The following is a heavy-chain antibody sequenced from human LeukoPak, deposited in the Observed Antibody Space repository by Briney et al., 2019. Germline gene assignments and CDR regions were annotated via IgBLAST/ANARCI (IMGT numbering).Heavy chain of an antibody. V-gene: IGHV1-8*03. CDR1: GYTFTSYD. J-gene: IGHJ4*02. Sequence: EASVKVSCKASGYTFTSYDSNWVRQATGQGLEWMGWMSPNSGNTGYAQKFQGRVTITRNTPISTAYMELSSLRSEDTAVYYCARQITIFGVALGYWGQGTLVTVSS. CDR2: MSPNSGNT. CDR3: ARQITIFGVALGY. D-gene: IGHD3-3*01.